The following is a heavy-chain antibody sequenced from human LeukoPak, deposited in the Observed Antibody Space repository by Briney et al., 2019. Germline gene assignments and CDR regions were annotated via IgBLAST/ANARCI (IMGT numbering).Heavy chain of an antibody. CDR3: ARDGSGLAVRGWFDF. V-gene: IGHV3-33*01. J-gene: IGHJ5*01. Sequence: PPGGSLRVSCVASGFTFNKYGVHWVRQAPGKGLHWVAGIWYGGSYEYYADSVKGRLAISRDNDKNTVNLQMNSLRVEDTAVYYCARDGSGLAVRGWFDFWGQGTLVTVSS. CDR2: IWYGGSYE. D-gene: IGHD3-10*01. CDR1: GFTFNKYG.